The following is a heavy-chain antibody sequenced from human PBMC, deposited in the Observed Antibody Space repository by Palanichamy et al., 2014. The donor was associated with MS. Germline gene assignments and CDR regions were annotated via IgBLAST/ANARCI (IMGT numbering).Heavy chain of an antibody. Sequence: EVQLVESGGGLVQPGGSLRLSCAASGFTVSSNYMSWVRQAPGKGLEWVSLIYSGGSTYYADSVKGRFTISRDNFKNTLYLQMNSLRAEDTAVYYCARDTVVTPSAFDIWGQGTMVTVSS. CDR1: GFTVSSNY. CDR3: ARDTVVTPSAFDI. V-gene: IGHV3-66*01. D-gene: IGHD4-23*01. J-gene: IGHJ3*02. CDR2: IYSGGST.